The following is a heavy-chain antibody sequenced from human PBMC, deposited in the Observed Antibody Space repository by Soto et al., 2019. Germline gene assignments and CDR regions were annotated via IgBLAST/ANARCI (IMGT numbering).Heavy chain of an antibody. J-gene: IGHJ6*02. V-gene: IGHV3-30-3*01. CDR3: ARDKGLFGYYYGMDV. CDR2: ISYDGSNK. CDR1: GFTFSSYA. D-gene: IGHD3-10*01. Sequence: GGSLRLSCAASGFTFSSYAMHWVRQAPGKGLEWVAVISYDGSNKYYADSVKGRFTISRDNSKNTLYLQMNSLRAEDTAVYYCARDKGLFGYYYGMDVSGQATTVTVSS.